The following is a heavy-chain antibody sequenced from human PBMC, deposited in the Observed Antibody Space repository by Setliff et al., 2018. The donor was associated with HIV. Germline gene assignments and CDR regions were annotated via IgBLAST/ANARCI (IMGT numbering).Heavy chain of an antibody. J-gene: IGHJ4*02. CDR3: ARNALDCSGSTCYAGDVYFDY. CDR1: GDIFSSSA. V-gene: IGHV1-69*10. D-gene: IGHD2-15*01. Sequence: ASVKVSCKGSGDIFSSSAISWVRQAPGQGLEWMGGIIPIRGIANTAQKFQGRATITADKSTTTVYMDLSSLRSEDTAVYYCARNALDCSGSTCYAGDVYFDYWGQGILVTVSS. CDR2: IIPIRGIA.